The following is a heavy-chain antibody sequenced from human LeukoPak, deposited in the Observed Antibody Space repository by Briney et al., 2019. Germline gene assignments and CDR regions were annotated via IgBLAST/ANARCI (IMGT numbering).Heavy chain of an antibody. CDR3: ARGLYNWNYVYVY. CDR2: IYSSGCT. D-gene: IGHD1-7*01. Sequence: SEPLSLTCTVSGASISSYFWRWLRQPPGKGLEWLGYIYSSGCTNYNPSLKSRVAMSVDTSKNQFSLKLSSVTAADTAVYYCARGLYNWNYVYVYWGQGTLVTVSS. V-gene: IGHV4-59*01. J-gene: IGHJ4*02. CDR1: GASISSYF.